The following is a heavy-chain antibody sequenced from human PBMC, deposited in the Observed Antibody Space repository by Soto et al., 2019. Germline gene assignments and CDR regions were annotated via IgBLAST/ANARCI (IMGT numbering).Heavy chain of an antibody. CDR1: GFTFDDYA. V-gene: IGHV3-9*01. J-gene: IGHJ6*03. D-gene: IGHD2-15*01. CDR3: AKDSVRIYYYYYMDV. Sequence: GGSLRLSCAASGFTFDDYAMHWVRQAPGKGLEWVSGISWNSGSIGYADSVKGRFTISRDNAKNSLYLQMNSLRAEDTALYYCAKDSVRIYYYYYMDVWGKGTTVTVSS. CDR2: ISWNSGSI.